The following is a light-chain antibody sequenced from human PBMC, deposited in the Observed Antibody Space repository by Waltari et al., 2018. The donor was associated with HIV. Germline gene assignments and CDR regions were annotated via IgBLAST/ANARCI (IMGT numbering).Light chain of an antibody. CDR3: QVWDRGSDHYV. Sequence: SYVLTQPPSVSVAPGKTARISCEGDNTGSKSVHWYQQKPSQAPVVVMYYDSDRPSGIPERFSGSKSGNTATLTISRVEAGDEADYYCQVWDRGSDHYVFGTGTKVTVV. CDR1: NTGSKS. J-gene: IGLJ1*01. CDR2: YDS. V-gene: IGLV3-21*04.